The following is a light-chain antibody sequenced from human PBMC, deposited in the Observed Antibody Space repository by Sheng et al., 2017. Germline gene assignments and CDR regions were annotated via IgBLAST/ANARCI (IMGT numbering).Light chain of an antibody. CDR1: KLGDKY. CDR2: QDN. J-gene: IGLJ2*01. CDR3: QAWDNSTYVV. V-gene: IGLV3-1*01. Sequence: SYELTQPPSVSVSPGQTASITCSGDKLGDKYACWYQQKPGQSPVLVIYQDNKRPSGIPERFSGSNSGNTATLTISGTQAMDEADYYCQAWDNSTYVVFGGGTKLTVL.